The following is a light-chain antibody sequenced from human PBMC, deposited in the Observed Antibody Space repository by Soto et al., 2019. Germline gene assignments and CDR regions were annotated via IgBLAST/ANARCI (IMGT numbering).Light chain of an antibody. CDR2: GAS. J-gene: IGKJ1*01. V-gene: IGKV3-20*01. Sequence: EIVLTQSPGTLSLSRGERATLSCRTSHSVDSTHLAWYQQKPGQAPRLLIYGASGRATGIPDRFGGSGSGTDFTLTISRLEPEEFAVYYCQHYGDSRTFGRGTKVDVK. CDR3: QHYGDSRT. CDR1: HSVDSTH.